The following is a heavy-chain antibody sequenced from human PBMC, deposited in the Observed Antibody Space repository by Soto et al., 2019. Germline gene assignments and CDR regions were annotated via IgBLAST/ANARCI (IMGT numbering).Heavy chain of an antibody. CDR1: GGTFSSYA. CDR3: ARDLTPGSGRNDADY. Sequence: GASVKVSCKASGGTFSSYAISWVRQAPGQGLEWMGGIIPIFGTANYAQKFQGRVTITADESTSTAYMELSSLRSEDTAVYYCARDLTPGSGRNDADYWGQGTLVTVSS. J-gene: IGHJ4*02. CDR2: IIPIFGTA. V-gene: IGHV1-69*13. D-gene: IGHD6-19*01.